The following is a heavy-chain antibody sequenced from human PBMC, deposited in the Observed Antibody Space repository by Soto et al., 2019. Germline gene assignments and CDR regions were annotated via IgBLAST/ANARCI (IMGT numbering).Heavy chain of an antibody. CDR2: INPSGGST. CDR1: GYTFTSYY. CDR3: ARDERYCSDGSCYPSFDY. Sequence: GASVKVSCKASGYTFTSYYMHWVRHAPVQGLEWMGIINPSGGSTSYAQKFQGRVTMTRDTSTSTVYMELSSLRSEDTAVYYCARDERYCSDGSCYPSFDYWGQGTLVTVSS. J-gene: IGHJ4*02. V-gene: IGHV1-46*01. D-gene: IGHD2-15*01.